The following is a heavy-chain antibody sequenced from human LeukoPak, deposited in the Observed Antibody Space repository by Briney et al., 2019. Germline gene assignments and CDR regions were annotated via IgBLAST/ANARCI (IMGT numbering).Heavy chain of an antibody. J-gene: IGHJ4*02. Sequence: GGSLRLSCADSGFTFSRFSMNWVRQAPGKGLEWVSYISSSSTTIYYADSVKGRFAVSRDNAKNSLYLQMNSLRVEDTAVYYCARGWLAAHPGELDYWGQGALVTVSS. D-gene: IGHD6-6*01. CDR3: ARGWLAAHPGELDY. CDR1: GFTFSRFS. CDR2: ISSSSTTI. V-gene: IGHV3-48*01.